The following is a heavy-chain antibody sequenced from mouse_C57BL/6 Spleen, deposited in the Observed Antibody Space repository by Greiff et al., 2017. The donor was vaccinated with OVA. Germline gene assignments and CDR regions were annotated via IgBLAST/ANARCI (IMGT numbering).Heavy chain of an antibody. D-gene: IGHD1-1*01. CDR1: GYTFTSYW. V-gene: IGHV1-64*01. J-gene: IGHJ2*01. CDR3: ARADYGSSDY. CDR2: IHPNSGST. Sequence: QIQLQQPGAELVKPGASVKLSCKASGYTFTSYWMHWVKQRPGQGLEWIGMIHPNSGSTNYNEKFKSKATLTVDKSSSTAYMQLSSLTSEDSAVYYCARADYGSSDYWGQGTTLTVSS.